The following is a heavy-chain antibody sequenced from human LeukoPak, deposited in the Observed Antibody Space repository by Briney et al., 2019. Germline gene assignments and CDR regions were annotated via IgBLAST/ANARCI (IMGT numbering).Heavy chain of an antibody. D-gene: IGHD6-19*01. CDR3: ARRQGGWGGPHFDY. V-gene: IGHV4-39*01. CDR2: IYYSGST. J-gene: IGHJ4*02. Sequence: SETLSLTCTVSVGSISSSVYYWAWIRQPPGKGLEWIGSIYYSGSTYYNPSLNSRVTISVDTSKNQFSLKLSSVTAADTAVYYCARRQGGWGGPHFDYWGQGTLVTVSS. CDR1: VGSISSSVYY.